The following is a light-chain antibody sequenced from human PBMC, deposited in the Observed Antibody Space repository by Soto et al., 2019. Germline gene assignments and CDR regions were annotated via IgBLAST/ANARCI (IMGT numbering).Light chain of an antibody. CDR2: NNN. Sequence: QTVVTQSPSAFGTPGQRVTISCSGGSSNIGSNTVNWYRQLPGTAPKLLIYNNNQRPSGVPDRFSGSKSGTSASLAISGLQSEDEADYYCAAWDDSLNGRVFGGGTKLTVL. V-gene: IGLV1-44*01. J-gene: IGLJ3*02. CDR1: SSNIGSNT. CDR3: AAWDDSLNGRV.